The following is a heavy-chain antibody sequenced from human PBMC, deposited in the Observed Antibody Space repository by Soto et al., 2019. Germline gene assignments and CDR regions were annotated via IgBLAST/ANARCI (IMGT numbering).Heavy chain of an antibody. CDR1: GYTFTGYY. Sequence: ASVKVSCKASGYTFTGYYMHWVRQAPGQGLEWMGWINPNSGGTNYAQKFQGWVTMTRDTSISTAYMELSRLRSDDMAVYYCAIGYSYGFGFDYWGQGTLVTVSS. CDR2: INPNSGGT. D-gene: IGHD5-18*01. J-gene: IGHJ4*02. V-gene: IGHV1-2*04. CDR3: AIGYSYGFGFDY.